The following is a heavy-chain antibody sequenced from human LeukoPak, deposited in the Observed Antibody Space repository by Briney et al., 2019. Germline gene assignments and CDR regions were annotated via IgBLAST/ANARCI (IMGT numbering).Heavy chain of an antibody. CDR1: GFTFSTYI. V-gene: IGHV3-21*01. CDR2: IGTSTSYI. J-gene: IGHJ5*02. Sequence: GGSLRLSCAASGFTFSTYIMNWVRQTPGKGLEWVSSIGTSTSYIYYADSVKGRFTISRDNAKNSLYLEMNSLRAEDTAVYYCARDLARSSTSYLFDPWGQGTLVTVSS. D-gene: IGHD2-2*01. CDR3: ARDLARSSTSYLFDP.